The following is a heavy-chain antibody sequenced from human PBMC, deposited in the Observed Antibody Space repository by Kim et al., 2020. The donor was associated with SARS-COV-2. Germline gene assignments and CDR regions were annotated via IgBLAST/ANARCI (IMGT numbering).Heavy chain of an antibody. V-gene: IGHV3-23*01. D-gene: IGHD6-13*01. CDR1: GFTFSSYA. Sequence: GGSLRLSCAASGFTFSSYAMSWVRQAPGKGLEWVSAISGSGGSTYYADSVKGRFTISRDNSKNTLYLQMNSLRAEDTAVYYCAKDLTVISYSSSWHYWGQGTLVTVSS. CDR3: AKDLTVISYSSSWHY. J-gene: IGHJ4*02. CDR2: ISGSGGST.